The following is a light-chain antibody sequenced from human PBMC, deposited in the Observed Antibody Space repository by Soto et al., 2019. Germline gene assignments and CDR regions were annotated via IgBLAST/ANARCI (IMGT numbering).Light chain of an antibody. CDR1: QSVSSSY. CDR3: QQDGTSPPGFT. Sequence: EIVLTQSPGTLSLSPGERATLSCTASQSVSSSYLAWYQQKPGQAPRLLIYGASTRATGIPDRFSGSGSGTDFTLTISRLEPEDFAVYYCQQDGTSPPGFTFGPGTKVDVK. V-gene: IGKV3-20*01. CDR2: GAS. J-gene: IGKJ3*01.